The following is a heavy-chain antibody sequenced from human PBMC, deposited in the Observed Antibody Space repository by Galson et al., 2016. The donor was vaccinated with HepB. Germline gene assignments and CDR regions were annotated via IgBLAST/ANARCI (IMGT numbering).Heavy chain of an antibody. D-gene: IGHD3-10*01. J-gene: IGHJ4*02. CDR2: IYYSGST. CDR1: GGSISSSDYY. Sequence: LSLTCTVSGGSISSSDYYWSWIRLPPGKGLEWIGYIYYSGSTYYNPSLKSRVTISVDTSKNQFSLNLSSVTAADTAVYFCARVGRLWFGEFDAYWGQGTLVTVSS. V-gene: IGHV4-30-4*01. CDR3: ARVGRLWFGEFDAY.